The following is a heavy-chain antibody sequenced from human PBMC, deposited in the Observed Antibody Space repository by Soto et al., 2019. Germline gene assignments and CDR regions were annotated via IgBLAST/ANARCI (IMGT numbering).Heavy chain of an antibody. J-gene: IGHJ4*02. Sequence: ISLKESGPTLVKPTQTLTLTCTFSGFSLSTSGVGVGWIRQPPGKALEWPALIYWDDGKRYSPSLKSRLTITKDTSKNQVVLTMTNMDPVDTATYYCAHSNQGYGSGSYYNVYYFDYWGQGTLVTVSS. CDR1: GFSLSTSGVG. CDR2: IYWDDGK. D-gene: IGHD3-10*01. V-gene: IGHV2-5*02. CDR3: AHSNQGYGSGSYYNVYYFDY.